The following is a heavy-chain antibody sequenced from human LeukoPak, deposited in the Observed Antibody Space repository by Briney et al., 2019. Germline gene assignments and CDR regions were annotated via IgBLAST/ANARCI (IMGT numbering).Heavy chain of an antibody. V-gene: IGHV4-34*01. CDR2: INHSGST. J-gene: IGHJ4*02. CDR3: ASSGYSYGTFDY. D-gene: IGHD5-18*01. CDR1: GGSFSGYY. Sequence: SETLSLTCAVYGGSFSGYYWSWIRQPPGKGLERIGEINHSGSTNYNPSLKSRVTISVDTSKNQFSLKLSSVTAADTAVYYCASSGYSYGTFDYWGQGTLVTVSS.